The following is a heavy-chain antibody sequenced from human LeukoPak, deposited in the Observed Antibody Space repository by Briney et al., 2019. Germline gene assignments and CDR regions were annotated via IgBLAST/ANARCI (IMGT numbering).Heavy chain of an antibody. Sequence: SSETLSLTCTVSVGSISSYYWRWIRQPPGKGLEWIGYIYYSGSTNYNPSLKSRVTISVDTSKNQFSLKLSSVTAADTAVYFCARPRLIYGDYEEGAFDIWGQGIMVTVSS. CDR2: IYYSGST. CDR1: VGSISSYY. D-gene: IGHD4-17*01. CDR3: ARPRLIYGDYEEGAFDI. V-gene: IGHV4-59*01. J-gene: IGHJ3*02.